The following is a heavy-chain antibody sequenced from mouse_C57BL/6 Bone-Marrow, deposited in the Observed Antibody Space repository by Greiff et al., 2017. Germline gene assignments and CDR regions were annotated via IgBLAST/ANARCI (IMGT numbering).Heavy chain of an antibody. D-gene: IGHD2-2*01. J-gene: IGHJ1*03. CDR2: IHPNSGST. V-gene: IGHV1-64*01. Sequence: QVQLQQPGAELVKPGASVKLSCKASGYTFTSYWMHWVKQRPGQGLEWIGMIHPNSGSTNYNEKFKSKATLTVDQSSSTAYMQLSSLTSEDSAVYYCARERVTAVWYFDVWGTGTTVTVSS. CDR1: GYTFTSYW. CDR3: ARERVTAVWYFDV.